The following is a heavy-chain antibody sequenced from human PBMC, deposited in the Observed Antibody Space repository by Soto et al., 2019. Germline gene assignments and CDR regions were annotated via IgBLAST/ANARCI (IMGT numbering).Heavy chain of an antibody. CDR1: GFTFSSYG. V-gene: IGHV3-30*18. CDR3: AKSRNYCSSTTCFAADC. J-gene: IGHJ4*02. Sequence: PGGSLRLSCAASGFTFSSYGMHWVRQAPGKGLEWVAVISYDGNYKSYVDSVKGRFTVSRDNSKNTLYLQMNSLRAEDTAVYYCAKSRNYCSSTTCFAADCWGQGTLVTVSS. D-gene: IGHD2-2*01. CDR2: ISYDGNYK.